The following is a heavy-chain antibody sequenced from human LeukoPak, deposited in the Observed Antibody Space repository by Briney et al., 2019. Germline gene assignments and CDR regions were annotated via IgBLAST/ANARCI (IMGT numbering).Heavy chain of an antibody. J-gene: IGHJ6*02. CDR1: GVSFSGYY. V-gene: IGHV4-34*01. D-gene: IGHD2-2*01. CDR3: ARLGCSSTSCYLSRMDV. Sequence: PSETLSLTCAVYGVSFSGYYWSWIRQPPGKGLEWIGEINHSGSTNYNPSLKSRVTISVDTSKNQFSLKLSSVTAADTAVYYCARLGCSSTSCYLSRMDVWGQGTTVTVSS. CDR2: INHSGST.